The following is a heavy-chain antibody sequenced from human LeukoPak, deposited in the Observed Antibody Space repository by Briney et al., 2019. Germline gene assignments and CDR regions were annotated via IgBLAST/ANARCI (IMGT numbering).Heavy chain of an antibody. D-gene: IGHD2-21*01. J-gene: IGHJ6*03. CDR3: ARVMIYYYYMDV. V-gene: IGHV5-51*01. CDR2: IYPGDFEI. Sequence: GESLKISCKGSGYIFTSYWIGWVRQMPGKGLEWMGIIYPGDFEIRYSPSFQGQVTISADKSISTAYLQWSSLRASDTAMYYCARVMIYYYYMDVWGKGTTVTVSS. CDR1: GYIFTSYW.